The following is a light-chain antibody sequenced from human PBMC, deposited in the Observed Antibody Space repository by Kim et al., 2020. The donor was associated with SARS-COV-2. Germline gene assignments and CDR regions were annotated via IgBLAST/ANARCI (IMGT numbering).Light chain of an antibody. Sequence: ALGQTVRITCQGDSLRSYYASWYQQKPGQAPLLVMYGKNNRPSGIPDRFSGSSSGNTASLTITGAQAEDEADYYCDSRDSSGNHLVFGGRTQLTVL. CDR1: SLRSYY. CDR2: GKN. V-gene: IGLV3-19*01. CDR3: DSRDSSGNHLV. J-gene: IGLJ3*02.